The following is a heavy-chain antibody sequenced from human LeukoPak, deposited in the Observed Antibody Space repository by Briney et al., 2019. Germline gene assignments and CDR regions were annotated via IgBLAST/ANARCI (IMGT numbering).Heavy chain of an antibody. CDR3: ARDRGYYDPYGMDV. V-gene: IGHV4-30-2*01. CDR1: GGSISSGGYY. D-gene: IGHD3-22*01. J-gene: IGHJ6*02. Sequence: PSETLSLTCTVSGGSISSGGYYWSWIRQPPGKGLEWIGYIYHSGSTYYNPSLKSRVTISVDTSKNQLSLKLSSVTAADTAVYYCARDRGYYDPYGMDVWGQGTTVTVSS. CDR2: IYHSGST.